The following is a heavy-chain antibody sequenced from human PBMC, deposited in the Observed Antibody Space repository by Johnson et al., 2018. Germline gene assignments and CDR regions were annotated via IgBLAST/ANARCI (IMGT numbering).Heavy chain of an antibody. CDR1: GFTFSSYW. Sequence: VQLVESGGGLVQPGGSLRLSCAASGFTFSSYWMHWVRQAPGKGLVWVSRINSDGSSTSDADSVKGRFTISRDNAKNTLYLQMNSLRAEDTAVYYCARASGSGRYYGMDVWGQGTTVTVSS. J-gene: IGHJ6*02. D-gene: IGHD6-19*01. CDR2: INSDGSST. V-gene: IGHV3-74*02. CDR3: ARASGSGRYYGMDV.